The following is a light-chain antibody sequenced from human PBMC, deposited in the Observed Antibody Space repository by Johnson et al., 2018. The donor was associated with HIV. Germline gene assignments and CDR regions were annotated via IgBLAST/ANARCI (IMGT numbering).Light chain of an antibody. CDR1: SSNIGNNY. CDR3: GTWDSSLDQGV. Sequence: QSVLTQSPSVSAAPGQKVTISCSGSSSNIGNNYVSWYQQLPGTAPKLLIFDNNKRPSGIPDRFSGSKSGTSATLGITGLQTGDEADYYCGTWDSSLDQGVCVTGTKVTVL. CDR2: DNN. V-gene: IGLV1-51*01. J-gene: IGLJ1*01.